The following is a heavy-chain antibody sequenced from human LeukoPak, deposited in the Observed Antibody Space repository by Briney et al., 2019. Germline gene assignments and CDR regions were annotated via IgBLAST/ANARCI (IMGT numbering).Heavy chain of an antibody. V-gene: IGHV4-61*02. CDR2: IYTSGST. CDR1: GGSISSGSYY. J-gene: IGHJ6*04. CDR3: ASLGGWKDV. Sequence: SETLSLTCTVSGGSISSGSYYWSWIRQPAGKGLEWIGRIYTSGSTNYNPSLKSRVTISVDTSKNQFSPKLSSVTAADTAVYYCASLGGWKDVWGKGTTVTVSS. D-gene: IGHD3-16*01.